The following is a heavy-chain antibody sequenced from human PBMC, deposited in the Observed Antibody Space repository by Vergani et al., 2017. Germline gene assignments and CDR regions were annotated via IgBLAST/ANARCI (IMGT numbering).Heavy chain of an antibody. CDR1: GGTFSSYA. CDR2: IIPIFGTA. Sequence: QVQRVQSGAEGKKPGSSVKVSCKASGGTFSSYAISWVRQAPGQGLEWMGRIIPIFGTANYAQKFQGRVTITGDESTSTAYMELSSLRSEDTAVYYCARAHVVVVTAAYYYYGMDVWGQGTTVTVSS. V-gene: IGHV1-69*13. CDR3: ARAHVVVVTAAYYYYGMDV. D-gene: IGHD2-21*02. J-gene: IGHJ6*02.